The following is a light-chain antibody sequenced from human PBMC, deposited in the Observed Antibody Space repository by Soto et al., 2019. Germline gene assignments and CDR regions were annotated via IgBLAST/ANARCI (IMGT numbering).Light chain of an antibody. Sequence: ESVLTQSPGTLSLSPGERATLSCRASQSVSSNSLAWYQQKPGQAPRLLIYGASSRATGTPDRFSGSGSGTDFTLTISRLEPEDFAVYSCQQFGRSPPSWTFGQGNKVEI. CDR2: GAS. CDR3: QQFGRSPPSWT. V-gene: IGKV3-20*01. CDR1: QSVSSNS. J-gene: IGKJ1*01.